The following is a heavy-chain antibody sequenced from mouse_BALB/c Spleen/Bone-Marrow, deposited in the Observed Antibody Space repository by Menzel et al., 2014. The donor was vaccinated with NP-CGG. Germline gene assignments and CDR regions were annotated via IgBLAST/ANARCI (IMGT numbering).Heavy chain of an antibody. V-gene: IGHV14-3*02. CDR2: IDPANGNT. CDR1: GFNIKDTY. J-gene: IGHJ4*01. CDR3: AGGYYDYVYAMDY. Sequence: VQLQHSGAELVKPGASVKLSCTASGFNIKDTYMHWVKQRPEQGLEWIGRIDPANGNTKYDPKFQGKATITADTSSNTAYPQLSSLTSEDTAVYYCAGGYYDYVYAMDYWGQGTSVTVSS. D-gene: IGHD2-4*01.